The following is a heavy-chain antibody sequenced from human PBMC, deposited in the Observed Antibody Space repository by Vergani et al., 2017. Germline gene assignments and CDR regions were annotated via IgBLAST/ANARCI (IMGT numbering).Heavy chain of an antibody. CDR1: GFTFSSYG. D-gene: IGHD4-23*01. Sequence: QVQLVESGGGVIQPGRSLRLSCAASGFTFSSYGMHWVRQAPGKGLEWVAVISYDGSNKYYADSVKGRFTISRDNSKNTLYLQMNSLRAEDTAVYYCAKALATVVTXMDVWGKGTTVTVSS. CDR3: AKALATVVTXMDV. J-gene: IGHJ6*04. CDR2: ISYDGSNK. V-gene: IGHV3-30*18.